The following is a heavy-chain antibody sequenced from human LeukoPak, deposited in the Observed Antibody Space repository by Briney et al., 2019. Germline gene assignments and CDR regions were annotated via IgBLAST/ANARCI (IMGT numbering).Heavy chain of an antibody. D-gene: IGHD3-22*01. CDR2: ISSSSSYI. Sequence: GGSLRLSCAASGFTFSSYSMNWVRQAPGKGLEWVSSISSSSSYIYYADSVKGRFTISRDNSKNTLYLQMNSLRAEDTAVYYCARDHYDSSGYYYGFHYGMDVWGQGTTVTVSS. J-gene: IGHJ6*02. V-gene: IGHV3-21*01. CDR1: GFTFSSYS. CDR3: ARDHYDSSGYYYGFHYGMDV.